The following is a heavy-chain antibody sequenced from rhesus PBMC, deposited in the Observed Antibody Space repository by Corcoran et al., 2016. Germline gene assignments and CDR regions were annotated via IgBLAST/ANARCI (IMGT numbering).Heavy chain of an antibody. CDR2: ISMDGSST. CDR3: AKWGIAAAGGVGFDY. CDR1: GFTFSSYW. V-gene: IGHV3-119*01. D-gene: IGHD6-25*01. J-gene: IGHJ4*01. Sequence: EVQLVESGGGLVQPGGSLRLSCAASGFTFSSYWMYWVRQAPGKGLEWVSRISMDGSSTSYADSVKGRFTISRENAKNSLYLQMNSLRAEDTAVYYCAKWGIAAAGGVGFDYWGQGVLVTVSS.